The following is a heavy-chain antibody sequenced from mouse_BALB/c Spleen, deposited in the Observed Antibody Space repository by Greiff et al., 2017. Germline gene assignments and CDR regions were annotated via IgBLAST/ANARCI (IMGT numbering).Heavy chain of an antibody. J-gene: IGHJ1*01. D-gene: IGHD2-2*01. Sequence: QVQLQQSGPELVKPGASVKMSCKASGYTFTDYVISWVKQRTGQGLEWIGEIYPGSGSTYYNEKFKGKATLTADKSSNTAYMQLSSLTSEDSAVYFCARSGLRRGYFDVWGAGTTVTVSS. CDR1: GYTFTDYV. CDR3: ARSGLRRGYFDV. CDR2: IYPGSGST. V-gene: IGHV1-77*01.